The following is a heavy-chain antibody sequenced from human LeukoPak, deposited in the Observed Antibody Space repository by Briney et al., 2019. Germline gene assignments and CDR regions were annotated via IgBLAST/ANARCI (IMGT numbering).Heavy chain of an antibody. CDR2: FDPEDGET. J-gene: IGHJ3*02. Sequence: GASVKVSCKVSGYTLTELSMHWVRQAPGKGLEWKGGFDPEDGETIYAQKFQGRVTMTEDTSTDTAYMELSSLRSEDTAVYYCARAPRLLWFGEPDAFDIWGQGTMVTVSS. CDR1: GYTLTELS. D-gene: IGHD3-10*01. CDR3: ARAPRLLWFGEPDAFDI. V-gene: IGHV1-24*01.